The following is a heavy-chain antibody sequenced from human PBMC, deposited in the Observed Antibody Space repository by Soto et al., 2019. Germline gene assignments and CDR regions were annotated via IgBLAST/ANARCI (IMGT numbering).Heavy chain of an antibody. CDR2: VSNNGEST. CDR1: GFTFSSYA. CDR3: VKSATIAVAATDYFDY. J-gene: IGHJ4*02. Sequence: GGSLSLSCAASGFTFSSYAMHLVRQAPGKGLEWVAVVSNNGESTYHADSVKGRFTISRDNSKNTLYLQMGSLRVEDTAIYYCVKSATIAVAATDYFDYWGQGTLVTVSS. D-gene: IGHD6-19*01. V-gene: IGHV3-64D*06.